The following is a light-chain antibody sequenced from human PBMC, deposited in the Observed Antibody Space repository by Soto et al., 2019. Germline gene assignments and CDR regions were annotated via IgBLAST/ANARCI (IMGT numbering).Light chain of an antibody. Sequence: QLVLTQPPSASGTPGQRVTISCSGSSSNIGSYSVNWYRQFPGAAPKLLIYGNDQRPSGVPDRLSGSKSGTSASLAISGLQSEDEAEYYCAAWDDSLNGPVFGAGTKLTVL. CDR2: GND. V-gene: IGLV1-44*01. CDR3: AAWDDSLNGPV. J-gene: IGLJ2*01. CDR1: SSNIGSYS.